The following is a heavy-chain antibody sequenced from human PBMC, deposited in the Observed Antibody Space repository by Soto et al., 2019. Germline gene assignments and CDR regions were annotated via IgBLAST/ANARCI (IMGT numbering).Heavy chain of an antibody. J-gene: IGHJ4*02. CDR1: GGSISSSSYY. Sequence: SETLSLTCTVSGGSISSSSYYWGWIRQPPGKGLEWIGSIYYSGSTYYNPSLKSRVTISVDTSKNQFSLKLSSVTAADTAVYYCASDTYYDYIWGQGTLVTVSS. D-gene: IGHD3-16*01. CDR2: IYYSGST. CDR3: ASDTYYDYI. V-gene: IGHV4-39*01.